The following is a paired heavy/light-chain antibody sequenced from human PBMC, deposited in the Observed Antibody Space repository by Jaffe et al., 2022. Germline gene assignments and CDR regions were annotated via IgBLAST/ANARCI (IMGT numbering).Light chain of an antibody. CDR3: SSYTASTTVV. Sequence: QSALTQPASVSGSPGQSITISCAGTSSDVGGYSSVSWYQQHPGKAPKLMIYDVSSRPSGVSNRFSGSKSGNTASLTISGLQAEDEADYYCSSYTASTTVVFGGGTKVTVL. J-gene: IGLJ2*01. CDR2: DVS. CDR1: SSDVGGYSS. V-gene: IGLV2-14*03.
Heavy chain of an antibody. V-gene: IGHV3-23*01. Sequence: EVQLLESGGGLVQPGGSLRLSCAASGFTFSNFTMTWVRQPPGKGLEWVSAISSSGGGTYYADSVKGRFTISRDNSKNTLYLQMNSLRAEDTAIYYCAKAMMGGILFRRASDCWGQGTLVSVSS. D-gene: IGHD6-13*01. J-gene: IGHJ4*02. CDR2: ISSSGGGT. CDR1: GFTFSNFT. CDR3: AKAMMGGILFRRASDC.